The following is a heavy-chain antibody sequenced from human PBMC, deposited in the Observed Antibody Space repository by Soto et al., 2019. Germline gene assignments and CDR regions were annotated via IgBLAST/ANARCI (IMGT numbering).Heavy chain of an antibody. CDR3: ARDLGSGPYYYYGMDV. Sequence: ASVKVSCKASGYTFTGYYMHWVRQAPGQGLEWMGWINPNSGGTNYAQKFQGWVTMTRDTSISTAYMELSRLRSDDTAVYYCARDLGSGPYYYYGMDVWGQGTTVTV. CDR1: GYTFTGYY. CDR2: INPNSGGT. J-gene: IGHJ6*02. D-gene: IGHD2-15*01. V-gene: IGHV1-2*04.